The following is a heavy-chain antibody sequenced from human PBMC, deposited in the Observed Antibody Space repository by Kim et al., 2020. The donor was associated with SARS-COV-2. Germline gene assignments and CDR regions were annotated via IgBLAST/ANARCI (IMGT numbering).Heavy chain of an antibody. Sequence: TLSLTCTVSGGSISSGGYYWSWIRQHPGKGLEWIGYIYYSGSTYYNPSLKSRVTISVDTSKNQFSLKLSSVTAADTAVYYCARRPITMIVVVDAFDIWGQGTMVTVSS. V-gene: IGHV4-31*03. CDR3: ARRPITMIVVVDAFDI. CDR2: IYYSGST. J-gene: IGHJ3*02. D-gene: IGHD3-22*01. CDR1: GGSISSGGYY.